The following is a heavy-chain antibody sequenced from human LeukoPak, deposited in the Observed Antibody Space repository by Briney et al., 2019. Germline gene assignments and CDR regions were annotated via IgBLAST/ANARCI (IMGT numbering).Heavy chain of an antibody. D-gene: IGHD5-24*01. CDR1: GASINSYH. CDR3: ARGHGYSPGFDT. Sequence: SETLSLTCTVSGASINSYHWSWIRQPPGEALEWIGYSSYTGSPKYTPSLKSRVIMSKDTSKNQISLKLSAVTAADTAVYYCARGHGYSPGFDTWGQGTLVTVSP. J-gene: IGHJ5*02. V-gene: IGHV4-59*01. CDR2: SSYTGSP.